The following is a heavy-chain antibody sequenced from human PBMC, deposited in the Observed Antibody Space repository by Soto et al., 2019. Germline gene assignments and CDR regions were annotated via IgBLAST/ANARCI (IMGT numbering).Heavy chain of an antibody. CDR1: GASLTSGTFY. D-gene: IGHD3-3*01. CDR3: AREITI. J-gene: IGHJ4*02. CDR2: VYHTGDT. V-gene: IGHV4-61*01. Sequence: KASETLSLTCTVSGASLTSGTFYWSWVRQPPGKGLGLIGYVYHTGDTKYNPSLQSRVTISLDTSKNQFSLKLKSVTAADTAIYHCAREITIWGQGALVTVSS.